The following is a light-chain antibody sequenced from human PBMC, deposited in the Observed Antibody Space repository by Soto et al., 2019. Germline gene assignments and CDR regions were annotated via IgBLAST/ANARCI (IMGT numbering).Light chain of an antibody. CDR1: QSVSSSY. V-gene: IGKV3-20*01. Sequence: EIVLTQSPGTLSLSPGERATLSCRASQSVSSSYLAWYQQTPGQAPRLLISGASSRATGIPDRFSGSGYATDFTLTISRREPEDFPVYYCQQYGSSPGYTFGQGTKLEIK. CDR3: QQYGSSPGYT. CDR2: GAS. J-gene: IGKJ2*01.